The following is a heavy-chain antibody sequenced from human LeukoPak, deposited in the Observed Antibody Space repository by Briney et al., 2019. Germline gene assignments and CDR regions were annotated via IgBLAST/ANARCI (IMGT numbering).Heavy chain of an antibody. CDR3: ARSPQGYYYYYYYMDV. CDR2: ISSSGSTI. CDR1: GFTFSDYY. V-gene: IGHV3-11*04. J-gene: IGHJ6*03. Sequence: GGSLRLSCAASGFTFSDYYMSWIRQAPGKGLEWVSYISSSGSTIYYADSVKGRFTISRDNAKNSLYLQMNSLRAEDTAVYYCARSPQGYYYYYYYMDVWGKGTTVTVSS.